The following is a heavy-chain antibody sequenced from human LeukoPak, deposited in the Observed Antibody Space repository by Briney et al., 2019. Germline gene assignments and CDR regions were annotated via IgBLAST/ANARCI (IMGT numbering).Heavy chain of an antibody. CDR3: ARTYYDILTGYFYGMDV. CDR2: IYHSGST. D-gene: IGHD3-9*01. J-gene: IGHJ6*04. V-gene: IGHV4-4*02. CDR1: GGSISSSNW. Sequence: PSGTLSLTCAVSGGSISSSNWWSWVRQPPGKGLEWIGEIYHSGSTNYNPSLKSRVTISVDKSKNQLSLKLSSVTAADTAVYYCARTYYDILTGYFYGMDVWGKGTTVTVSS.